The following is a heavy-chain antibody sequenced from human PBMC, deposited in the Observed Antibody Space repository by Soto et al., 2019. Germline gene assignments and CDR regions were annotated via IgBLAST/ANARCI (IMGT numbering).Heavy chain of an antibody. J-gene: IGHJ3*02. CDR3: ARDSQMITFGGGIPRGAFGI. V-gene: IGHV4-4*02. Sequence: SETLSLTCAVSSGSISSSNWWSWVRQPPGKGLEWIGEIYHSGSTNYNPSLKSRVTISVDKSKNQFSLKLSSVTAADTAVYYCARDSQMITFGGGIPRGAFGIWGQGTMVTVSS. D-gene: IGHD3-16*02. CDR1: SGSISSSNW. CDR2: IYHSGST.